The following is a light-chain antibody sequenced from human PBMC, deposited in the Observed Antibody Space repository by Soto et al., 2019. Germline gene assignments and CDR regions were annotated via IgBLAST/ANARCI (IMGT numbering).Light chain of an antibody. CDR2: GTS. Sequence: EIVLAQSPGTLSLAPGERATLSCRASQSVRSTHLACYQLKPGQAPRLLIYGTSSRATGIPDRFSGGGSGTDFTLTIRRLEPEDFAVYYCQQYGTTPWTFGQGTKVDIK. CDR1: QSVRSTH. J-gene: IGKJ1*01. CDR3: QQYGTTPWT. V-gene: IGKV3-20*01.